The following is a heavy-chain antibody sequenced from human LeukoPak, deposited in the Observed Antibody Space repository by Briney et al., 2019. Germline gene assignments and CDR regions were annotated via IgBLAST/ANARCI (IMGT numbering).Heavy chain of an antibody. CDR3: ARCSSSPYWDAYYYYGMDV. CDR1: GFTFSNAW. D-gene: IGHD6-13*01. Sequence: GGSLRLSCAASGFTFSNAWMSWVRQAPGKGLEWVANIKQDGSEKYYVDSVKGRFTISRDNAKNSLYLQMNSLRAEDTAVYYCARCSSSPYWDAYYYYGMDVWGQGTTVTVSS. CDR2: IKQDGSEK. V-gene: IGHV3-7*01. J-gene: IGHJ6*02.